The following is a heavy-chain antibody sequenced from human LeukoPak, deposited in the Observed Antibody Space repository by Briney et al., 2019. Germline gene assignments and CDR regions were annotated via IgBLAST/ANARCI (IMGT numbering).Heavy chain of an antibody. V-gene: IGHV4-38-2*02. D-gene: IGHD2-2*01. CDR1: GGSISS. Sequence: SETLSLTCTVSGGSISSWIRQPPGKGLEWIGSIYYSGSTYCNPSLKSRVTISVDTSKNQFSLKLSSVTAADTAVYYCARAHWWCSSSSCLGYFDYWGQGTLVTVSS. J-gene: IGHJ4*02. CDR3: ARAHWWCSSSSCLGYFDY. CDR2: IYYSGST.